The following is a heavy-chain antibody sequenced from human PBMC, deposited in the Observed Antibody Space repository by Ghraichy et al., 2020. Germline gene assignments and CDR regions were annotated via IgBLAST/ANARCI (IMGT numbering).Heavy chain of an antibody. J-gene: IGHJ4*02. CDR3: ATSQHSTAWN. Sequence: GGSLRLSCAASGVTSSTYWMSWVRQAPGKGLEWVAHINPAGTDKYYVDSVKGRFTISRDNAKNSLYLQLNSLRPGDTAVYFCATSQHSTAWNWGQGTLVTVSS. D-gene: IGHD2/OR15-2a*01. CDR2: INPAGTDK. CDR1: GVTSSTYW. V-gene: IGHV3-7*01.